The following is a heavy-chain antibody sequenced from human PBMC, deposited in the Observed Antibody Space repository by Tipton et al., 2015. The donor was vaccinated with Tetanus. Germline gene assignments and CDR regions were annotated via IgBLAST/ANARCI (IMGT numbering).Heavy chain of an antibody. CDR3: ARDQGGGRVARLNWFGP. Sequence: TLSLTCTVSGGSDRSGDYSWNWIRQPPGKGLEWLAYVSYSGRNNSNYSLKSRITISQDTSKNQFSLRLTSVTAADTAVYYCARDQGGGRVARLNWFGPWGQGTLVTVSS. D-gene: IGHD3-16*01. V-gene: IGHV4-61*08. J-gene: IGHJ5*02. CDR1: GGSDRSGDYS. CDR2: VSYSGRN.